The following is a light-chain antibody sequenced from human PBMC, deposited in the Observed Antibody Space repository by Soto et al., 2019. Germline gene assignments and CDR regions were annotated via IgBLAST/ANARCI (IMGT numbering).Light chain of an antibody. Sequence: DIQMTQSPPSLSASVGDRVTITCRASETITDYLNWYQVKPGKAPKLLIYSASLLQPGVPSRFSGSGYGTDFTLTLSGLQHEDSATYYYQQNFSPFVTFGAGTRV. CDR1: ETITDY. J-gene: IGKJ4*01. CDR3: QQNFSPFVT. CDR2: SAS. V-gene: IGKV1-39*01.